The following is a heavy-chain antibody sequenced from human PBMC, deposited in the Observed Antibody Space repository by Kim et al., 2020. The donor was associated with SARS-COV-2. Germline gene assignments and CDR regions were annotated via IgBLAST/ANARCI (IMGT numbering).Heavy chain of an antibody. CDR3: ATVKGRYFDL. V-gene: IGHV4-31*03. CDR1: GGSISSSGYY. J-gene: IGHJ2*01. CDR2: IYYSGST. Sequence: SETLSLTCTVSGGSISSSGYYWSWIHQHPGKGLEWIGFIYYSGSTYYNPSLKSRLTISVDTSKNQFSLKLSSVTAADTAVYYCATVKGRYFDLWGRGTLVTVSS.